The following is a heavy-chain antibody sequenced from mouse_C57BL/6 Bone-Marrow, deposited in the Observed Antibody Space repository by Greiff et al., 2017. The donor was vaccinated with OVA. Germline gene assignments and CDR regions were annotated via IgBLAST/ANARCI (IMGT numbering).Heavy chain of an antibody. CDR3: TRGYSNYYAMDY. V-gene: IGHV1-15*01. CDR2: IDPENGGT. CDR1: GYTFTDYE. Sequence: VQLQQSGAELVRPGASVTLSCKASGYTFTDYEMHWVKQTPVHGLEWIGAIDPENGGTAYNQKFKGKAILTADKSSSTAYMVLRSLTSEDSAGYYCTRGYSNYYAMDYWGQGTSVTVSS. D-gene: IGHD2-5*01. J-gene: IGHJ4*01.